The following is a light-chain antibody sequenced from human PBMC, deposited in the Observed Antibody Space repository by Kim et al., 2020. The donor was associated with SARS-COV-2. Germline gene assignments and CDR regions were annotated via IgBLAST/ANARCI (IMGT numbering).Light chain of an antibody. V-gene: IGKV1-5*03. CDR3: QQYHTWVDS. CDR1: QNINSW. J-gene: IGKJ2*03. CDR2: KAP. Sequence: DIQMTQSPSILSASVGDTVTITCRATQNINSWLAWHQQKPGKAPKLLIYKAPYLQSGVPSRFSGSESETEFTLTISSVQPDDFGTYYSQQYHTWVDSFGKGTKLEI.